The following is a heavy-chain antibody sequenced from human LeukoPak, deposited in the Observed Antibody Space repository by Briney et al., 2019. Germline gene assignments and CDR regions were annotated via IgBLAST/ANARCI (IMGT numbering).Heavy chain of an antibody. CDR3: ARSSGSRYYYGSGSYSKFDY. CDR2: IYHSGST. CDR1: GGSFSGYY. Sequence: SETLSLTCAVYGGSFSGYYWSWIRQPPGKGLEWIGFIYHSGSTYYNPSLKSRVTISVDTSKNQFSLKLSSVTAADTAVYYCARSSGSRYYYGSGSYSKFDYWGQGTLVTVSS. D-gene: IGHD3-10*01. J-gene: IGHJ4*02. V-gene: IGHV4-34*01.